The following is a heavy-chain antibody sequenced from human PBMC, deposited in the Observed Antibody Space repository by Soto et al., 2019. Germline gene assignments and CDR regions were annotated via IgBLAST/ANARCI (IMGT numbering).Heavy chain of an antibody. CDR1: GFTLKDCA. CDR2: ISGSGGAT. J-gene: IGHJ6*02. Sequence: EVQLVESGGGFAQPGGSLTLSCSTSGFTLKDCAISWVRQAPGKGLEWVSGISGSGGATYYTDSVKGRFTISRDNSKNTLYLQMHSLRAEDTAVYYCARDVWETTSMYYSLDVWGLGTTVTVSS. D-gene: IGHD1-26*01. V-gene: IGHV3-23*04. CDR3: ARDVWETTSMYYSLDV.